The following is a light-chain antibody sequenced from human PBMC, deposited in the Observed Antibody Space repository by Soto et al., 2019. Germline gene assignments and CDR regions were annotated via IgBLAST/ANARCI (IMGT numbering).Light chain of an antibody. Sequence: QSVLTQPPSASGTPGQRVTISCSGGSSKIGTNAVDWYQQLPGTAPKLLIFSNNQRPSGVPDRFSGSKSGTSASLDISGLQSEEEAEYYCAAWDDSLNGWVFGGGTKLTVL. CDR3: AAWDDSLNGWV. V-gene: IGLV1-44*01. CDR1: SSKIGTNA. J-gene: IGLJ3*02. CDR2: SNN.